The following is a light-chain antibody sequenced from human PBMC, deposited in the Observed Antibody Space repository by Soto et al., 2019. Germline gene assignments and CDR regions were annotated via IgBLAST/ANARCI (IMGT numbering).Light chain of an antibody. CDR3: QQYNSYSWT. CDR2: SAS. J-gene: IGKJ1*01. CDR1: QGISSW. Sequence: DVPMTRSPCSVSASVGDRVTITCRARQGISSWLAWYQQKPGKAPSLLIYSASTLYSGVPARFSGSGSGTEFTLTISSLQPDDFATYYCQQYNSYSWTFGQGTKV. V-gene: IGKV1D-16*02.